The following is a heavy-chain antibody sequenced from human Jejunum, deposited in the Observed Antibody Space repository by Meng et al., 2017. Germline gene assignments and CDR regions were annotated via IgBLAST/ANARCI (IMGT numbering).Heavy chain of an antibody. CDR2: AST. CDR1: GGSVSSSGYQ. CDR3: ARDHWGSLDY. Sequence: VQPHVSGPGRVRPSETLSLICAVSGGSVSSSGYQWGWIRQPPGKGLEWIGYASTNYNPSLKSRVTISVDTSKNQFSLKLTSVTAADTAVYYCARDHWGSLDYWGQGVLVTVSS. D-gene: IGHD7-27*01. V-gene: IGHV4-61*08. J-gene: IGHJ4*02.